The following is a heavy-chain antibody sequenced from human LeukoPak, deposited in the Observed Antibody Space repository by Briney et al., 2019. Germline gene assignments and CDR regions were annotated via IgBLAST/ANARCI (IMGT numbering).Heavy chain of an antibody. Sequence: GGSLRLSCAASGFTFSTYAMGWVRQAPGKGLEWVSTISSSGGSTYYAASVKGRFTISRDNSKNTLYLQMNRLRAEDTAVYYCAKSPYFYNSGRSVDVWGKGTTVTVSS. CDR3: AKSPYFYNSGRSVDV. J-gene: IGHJ6*04. CDR1: GFTFSTYA. CDR2: ISSSGGST. V-gene: IGHV3-23*01. D-gene: IGHD3-10*01.